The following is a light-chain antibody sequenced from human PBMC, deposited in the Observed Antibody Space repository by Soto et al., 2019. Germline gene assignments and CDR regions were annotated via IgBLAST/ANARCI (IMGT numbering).Light chain of an antibody. J-gene: IGKJ3*01. V-gene: IGKV1-9*01. CDR3: QQLNSFPIP. CDR1: QGISSF. CDR2: GAS. Sequence: IQLTQSPSSLSASVGDRVTITCRASQGISSFLAWYQQKPGKAPKLLIYGASPLQSGVPSRFSGSGSGTDVTLTIGSLQPEDFATYYCQQLNSFPIPFGPGTKVDIK.